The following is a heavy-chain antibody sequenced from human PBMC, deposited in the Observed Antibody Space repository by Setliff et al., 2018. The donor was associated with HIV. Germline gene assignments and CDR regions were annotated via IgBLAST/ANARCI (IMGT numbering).Heavy chain of an antibody. D-gene: IGHD6-19*01. CDR2: INADSSST. J-gene: IGHJ6*02. CDR1: GLTFKNYW. CDR3: AKGQQWLVAGPRDGMDV. Sequence: PGGSLRLSCAAPGLTFKNYWIHWVRQAPGKGLVWVSRINADSSSTTYADSVKGRFTISRDNAKNTLYLQMNSLRAEDTAVYYCAKGQQWLVAGPRDGMDVWGQGTTVTVSS. V-gene: IGHV3-74*01.